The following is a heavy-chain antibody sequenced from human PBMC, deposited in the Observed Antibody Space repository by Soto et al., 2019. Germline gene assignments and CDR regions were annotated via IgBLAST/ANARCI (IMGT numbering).Heavy chain of an antibody. CDR1: GFTFSSYW. CDR3: AREKLRGFRYGMDV. D-gene: IGHD4-17*01. J-gene: IGHJ6*02. CDR2: INSDGSST. V-gene: IGHV3-74*01. Sequence: VSLRLSCAASGFTFSSYWMHWVRQAPGKGLVWVSLINSDGSSTSYADSVKGRFTISRDNAKNTLYLQMNSLRAEDTAVYYCAREKLRGFRYGMDVWGQGTTVTVSS.